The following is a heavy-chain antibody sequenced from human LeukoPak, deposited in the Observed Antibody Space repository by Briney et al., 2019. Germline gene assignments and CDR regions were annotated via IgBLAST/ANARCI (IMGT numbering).Heavy chain of an antibody. CDR2: IHYSGAT. CDR1: GGSISRYY. CDR3: ARLKGEASVTERFDY. D-gene: IGHD3-16*01. V-gene: IGHV4-59*08. J-gene: IGHJ4*02. Sequence: PSETLSLTCTVSGGSISRYYWTWIRQPPGKGLEWIGYIHYSGATSHNPSLKSRVSISVDTSKNQFSLKMSSVTAADTAVYYCARLKGEASVTERFDYWGQGTLVTVSS.